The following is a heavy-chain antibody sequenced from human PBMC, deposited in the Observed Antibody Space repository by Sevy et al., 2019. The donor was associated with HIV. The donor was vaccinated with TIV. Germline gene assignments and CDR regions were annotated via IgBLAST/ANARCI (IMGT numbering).Heavy chain of an antibody. D-gene: IGHD3-22*01. J-gene: IGHJ3*02. CDR1: GYTFTSYY. V-gene: IGHV1-46*01. Sequence: ASVKVSCKASGYTFTSYYMHWVRQAPGQGLEWMGIINPSGGSTSYAQKFQGRVTMTRDTSTSTVYMELSSLRSEDTAVYYCAVPMRPYYYDSSGGAFDIWGQGTMVTVSS. CDR2: INPSGGST. CDR3: AVPMRPYYYDSSGGAFDI.